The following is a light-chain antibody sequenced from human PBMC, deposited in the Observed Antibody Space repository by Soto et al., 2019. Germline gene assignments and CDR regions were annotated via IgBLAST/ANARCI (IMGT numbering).Light chain of an antibody. CDR2: DVT. CDR3: CSFAGSYSYV. V-gene: IGLV2-11*01. J-gene: IGLJ1*01. Sequence: QSVLPQPRSVSLSPGQSVTISCTGTSSDVGRYDYVSLYQQHPGKAPKLIVYDVTERPSGVPDRFSGSKSGNTASLTISGLQAEDEADYSCCSFAGSYSYVFGTGTKVTVL. CDR1: SSDVGRYDY.